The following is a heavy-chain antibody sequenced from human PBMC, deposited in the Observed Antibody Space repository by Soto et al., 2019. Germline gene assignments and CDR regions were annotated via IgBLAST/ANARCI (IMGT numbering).Heavy chain of an antibody. V-gene: IGHV4-30-2*01. D-gene: IGHD2-15*01. J-gene: IGHJ4*02. Sequence: SEILSLTCGVSGDTISTGGYSWAWIRQPPGKALEWIGHTYHSGNPYYNPSLKSRVIISVDRSKNQFSLEVSSVTAADTAVDYCILGSGGKDFDYWGKGTLVPVSP. CDR1: GDTISTGGYS. CDR2: TYHSGNP. CDR3: ILGSGGKDFDY.